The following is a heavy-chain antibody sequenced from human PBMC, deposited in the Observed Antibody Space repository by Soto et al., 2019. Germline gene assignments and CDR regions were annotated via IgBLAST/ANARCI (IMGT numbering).Heavy chain of an antibody. CDR1: GYTFTGYY. D-gene: IGHD3-22*01. CDR3: ASRGSSGYLWVKESDY. CDR2: VSPNSGGA. Sequence: ASVKVSCKASGYTFTGYYIHWVRQAPGQGLEWMGWVSPNSGGADYAQKFQGRVTMTRDTSVSSAYMELSSLTSDDTAVYYCASRGSSGYLWVKESDYWGQGTLVTVSS. J-gene: IGHJ4*02. V-gene: IGHV1-2*02.